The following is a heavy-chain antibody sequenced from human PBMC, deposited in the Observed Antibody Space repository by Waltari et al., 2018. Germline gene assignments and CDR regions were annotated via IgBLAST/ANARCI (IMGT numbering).Heavy chain of an antibody. CDR3: ARPRGGGWYSEGFDI. CDR2: ITTSRSYI. CDR1: GFTFSRYS. D-gene: IGHD6-19*01. J-gene: IGHJ3*02. Sequence: EVQLVESGGGLVEPGESLRLSCVGSGFTFSRYSLNWVRQAPGKGGEGVSSITTSRSYIYHADSVKGRFTTARDNARKSLYLQMNSLRAEDTAVYYCARPRGGGWYSEGFDIWGQGTMVTVSS. V-gene: IGHV3-21*02.